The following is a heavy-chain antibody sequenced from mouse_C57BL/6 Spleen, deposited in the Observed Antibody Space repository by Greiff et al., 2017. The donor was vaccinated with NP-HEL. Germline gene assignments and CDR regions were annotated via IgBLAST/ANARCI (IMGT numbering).Heavy chain of an antibody. D-gene: IGHD2-5*01. CDR2: IDPSDSYP. V-gene: IGHV1-50*01. CDR1: GYTFTSYW. J-gene: IGHJ3*01. CDR3: ARWNSNYVAY. Sequence: QVQLQQPGAELVKPGASVKLSCKASGYTFTSYWMQWVKQRPGQGLEWIGEIDPSDSYPNYNQKFKGKATLTVDTSSSTAYMQLSSLTSEDSAVYYCARWNSNYVAYWGQGTLVTVSA.